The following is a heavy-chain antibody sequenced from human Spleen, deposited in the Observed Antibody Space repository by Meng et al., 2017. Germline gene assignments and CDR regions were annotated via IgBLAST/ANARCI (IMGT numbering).Heavy chain of an antibody. V-gene: IGHV3-30*05. Sequence: GESLKISCRTSGFTFTSYGMGWVRQAPGKGLEWVAVISNDGSNNSYADSVKGRFTISRDNSKNTVYLQMNNLRAEDTAVYYCARESTIFGVITYYYYNLGVWGQGTTVTVSS. CDR1: GFTFTSYG. J-gene: IGHJ6*02. CDR2: ISNDGSNN. CDR3: ARESTIFGVITYYYYNLGV. D-gene: IGHD3-3*01.